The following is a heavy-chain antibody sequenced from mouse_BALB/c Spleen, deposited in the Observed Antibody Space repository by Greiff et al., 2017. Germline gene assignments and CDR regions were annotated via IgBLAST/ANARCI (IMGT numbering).Heavy chain of an antibody. J-gene: IGHJ4*01. Sequence: QVQLQQPGAELVKPGASVKLSCKASGYTFTSYWMPWVKQRPGQGLEWIGEINPSNGRTNYNEKFKSKATLTVDKSSSTAYMQLSSLTSEDSAVYYCARGDYRYSYAMDYWGQGTSVTVSS. D-gene: IGHD2-14*01. CDR1: GYTFTSYW. CDR3: ARGDYRYSYAMDY. V-gene: IGHV1S81*02. CDR2: INPSNGRT.